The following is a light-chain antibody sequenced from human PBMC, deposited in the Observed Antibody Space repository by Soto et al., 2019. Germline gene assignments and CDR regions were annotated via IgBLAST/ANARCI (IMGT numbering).Light chain of an antibody. CDR1: QSISHW. J-gene: IGKJ2*01. V-gene: IGKV1-5*01. CDR3: QQYNSYSLYT. Sequence: DIQMTQSPSTLSASVGDRVTITCRASQSISHWLAWYQQKPGKAPKLLIYDVSNLESGVPSRFSGSGSGTEFTLTISSLQPDDVATYYCQQYNSYSLYTFGQGTKLEIK. CDR2: DVS.